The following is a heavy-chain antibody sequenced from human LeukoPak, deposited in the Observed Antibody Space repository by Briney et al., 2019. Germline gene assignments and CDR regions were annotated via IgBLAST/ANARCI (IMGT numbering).Heavy chain of an antibody. CDR3: ARDPGYCSSTSCYAFDY. Sequence: SVKVSCKASGGTFSSYAISWVRQAPGQGLEWMGGIIPIFGTSNYAQKFQGRVTITADESTSTAYMELSSLRSEDTAVYYCARDPGYCSSTSCYAFDYWGQGTLVTVSP. J-gene: IGHJ4*02. D-gene: IGHD2-2*01. CDR1: GGTFSSYA. CDR2: IIPIFGTS. V-gene: IGHV1-69*01.